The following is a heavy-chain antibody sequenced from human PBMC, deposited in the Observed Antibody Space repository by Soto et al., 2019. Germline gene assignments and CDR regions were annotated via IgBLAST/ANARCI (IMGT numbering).Heavy chain of an antibody. CDR3: AKEGVHTSSYSLYYFDY. D-gene: IGHD6-6*01. Sequence: PGGALRLSCGASGFTFSNYAMSWVRLAPGKGLDWVSAISGSGDNTYYADSVKGRFTISRDNSKNTLYLQINSLRAEDTALYYCAKEGVHTSSYSLYYFDYWGQGTLVTVSS. CDR1: GFTFSNYA. CDR2: ISGSGDNT. V-gene: IGHV3-23*01. J-gene: IGHJ4*02.